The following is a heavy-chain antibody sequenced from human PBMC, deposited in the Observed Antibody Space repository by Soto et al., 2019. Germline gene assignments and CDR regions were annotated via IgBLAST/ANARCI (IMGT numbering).Heavy chain of an antibody. V-gene: IGHV3-23*01. Sequence: PGGSLRLSCAASGFTFSSYAMSWVRQAPGKGLEWVSAISGSGGSTYYADSVKGRFTTSRDNSKNTLYLQMNSLRAEDTAVYYCAKSSGYDQRSYFDYWGQGTLVTVSS. D-gene: IGHD5-12*01. J-gene: IGHJ4*02. CDR1: GFTFSSYA. CDR2: ISGSGGST. CDR3: AKSSGYDQRSYFDY.